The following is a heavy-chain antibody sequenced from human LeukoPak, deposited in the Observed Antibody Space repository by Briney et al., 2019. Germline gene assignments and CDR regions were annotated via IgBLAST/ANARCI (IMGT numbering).Heavy chain of an antibody. CDR2: ISYDGSNK. CDR1: GFTFSSYG. CDR3: AKDPGGRLYGSGSYLAD. V-gene: IGHV3-30*18. Sequence: QSGGSLRLSCAASGFTFSSYGMHWVRQAPGKGLEWVAVISYDGSNKYYADSVKGRFTISRDNSKNTLYLQMNSLRAEDTAVYYCAKDPGGRLYGSGSYLADWGQGTLVTVSS. D-gene: IGHD3-10*01. J-gene: IGHJ4*02.